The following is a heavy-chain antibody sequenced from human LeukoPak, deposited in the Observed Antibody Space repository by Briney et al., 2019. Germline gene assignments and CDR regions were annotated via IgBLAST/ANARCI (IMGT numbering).Heavy chain of an antibody. Sequence: GGSLRLSCAASGFTFSNAWMSWVRQAPGKGLEWVSEISGSGGSTYYADSVKGRFTISRDNSKNTLYLQMNSLRAEDTAVYYCAKGSRDSSGWYRDYWGQGTLVTVSS. CDR1: GFTFSNAW. CDR2: ISGSGGST. V-gene: IGHV3-23*01. D-gene: IGHD6-19*01. J-gene: IGHJ4*02. CDR3: AKGSRDSSGWYRDY.